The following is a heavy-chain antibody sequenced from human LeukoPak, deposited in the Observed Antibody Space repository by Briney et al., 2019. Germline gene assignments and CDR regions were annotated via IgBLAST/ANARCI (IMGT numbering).Heavy chain of an antibody. CDR1: GGSISSYY. Sequence: SETLSLTCTVSGGSISSYYWSWIRQPPGKGLEWIGYIYYSGSTNYNPSLKSRVTISVDTSKNQFSLKLSSVTAADTAVYYCARPSQTSGDYALDYWGQGTLVTVSS. J-gene: IGHJ4*02. CDR3: ARPSQTSGDYALDY. D-gene: IGHD4-17*01. V-gene: IGHV4-59*01. CDR2: IYYSGST.